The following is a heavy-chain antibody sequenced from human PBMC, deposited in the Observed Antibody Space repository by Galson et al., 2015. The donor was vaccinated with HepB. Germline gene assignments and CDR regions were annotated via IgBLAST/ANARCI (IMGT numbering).Heavy chain of an antibody. J-gene: IGHJ3*02. D-gene: IGHD2-2*01. V-gene: IGHV3-7*03. Sequence: SLRLSCAASGFTFSSYWMSWVRQAPGKGLEWVANIKQDGSEKYYVDSVKGRFTISRDNAKNSLYLQMNSLRAEDTAVYYCARDYCSSTSCYDAFDIWGQGTMVTVSS. CDR1: GFTFSSYW. CDR3: ARDYCSSTSCYDAFDI. CDR2: IKQDGSEK.